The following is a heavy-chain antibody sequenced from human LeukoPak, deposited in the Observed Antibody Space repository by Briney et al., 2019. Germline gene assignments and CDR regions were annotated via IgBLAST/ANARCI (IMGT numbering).Heavy chain of an antibody. J-gene: IGHJ5*02. D-gene: IGHD6-19*01. V-gene: IGHV4-39*01. CDR2: IYYSGST. Sequence: PSETLSLTCTVSGGSISSSSYHWGWIRQPPGKGLEWIGSIYYSGSTYYNPSLKSRVTISVDTSKNQFSLKLTSVTAADTAVYYCAKGDYNSGWPTWGQGTLVPVSS. CDR3: AKGDYNSGWPT. CDR1: GGSISSSSYH.